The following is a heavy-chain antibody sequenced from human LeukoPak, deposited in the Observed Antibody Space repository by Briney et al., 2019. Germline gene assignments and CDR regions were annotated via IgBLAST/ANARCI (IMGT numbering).Heavy chain of an antibody. CDR2: ISYSGST. CDR3: ARAPRWYQIDC. CDR1: GGSINSYY. D-gene: IGHD4-23*01. Sequence: SETLSLTCSVSGGSINSYYWTWIRQPPGKGLGWVGYISYSGSTNYSPSLKSRVAMSLDTSKNQFSLKLSSVTAADTAVYYCARAPRWYQIDCWGQGTLVTVSS. V-gene: IGHV4-59*01. J-gene: IGHJ4*02.